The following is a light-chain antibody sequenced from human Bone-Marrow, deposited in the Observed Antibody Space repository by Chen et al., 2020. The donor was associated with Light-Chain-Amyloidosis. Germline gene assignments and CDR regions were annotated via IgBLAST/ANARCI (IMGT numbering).Light chain of an antibody. V-gene: IGLV1-47*01. CDR3: AAWDDSLSGWV. Sequence: HSVLNQPPSASGTPGQRVTISCSGSSSNIGSTYVYWYQQLPGTAPKLLIYRNNQRPSGVPDRFSGSKSGTSSSLAISGLRSEDEADYYCAAWDDSLSGWVFGGGTKLTVL. CDR2: RNN. J-gene: IGLJ3*02. CDR1: SSNIGSTY.